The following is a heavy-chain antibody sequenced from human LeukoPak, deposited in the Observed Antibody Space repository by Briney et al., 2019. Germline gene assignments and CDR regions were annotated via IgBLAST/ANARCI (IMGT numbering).Heavy chain of an antibody. D-gene: IGHD3-16*01. J-gene: IGHJ3*02. CDR3: AKPPLRTPNSFDI. CDR2: ISGSGGST. Sequence: PGGPLRLSCAASGFTFSSYAMSWVRQAPGKGLEWVSAISGSGGSTYYADSVKGRFTISRDNSKNTLYLQMNSLRAEDTAVYYCAKPPLRTPNSFDIWGQGTMVTVSS. V-gene: IGHV3-23*01. CDR1: GFTFSSYA.